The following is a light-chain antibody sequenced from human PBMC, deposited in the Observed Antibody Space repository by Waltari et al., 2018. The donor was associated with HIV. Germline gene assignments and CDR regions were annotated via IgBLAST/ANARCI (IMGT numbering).Light chain of an antibody. Sequence: SYELTQPPSVSVSPGQPAEITCSGDALPKRYSYWYRQKTGQAPVMVIYKDTKRPSGIPERFSGSTSGTKVTLTISGVRTEDEADYYCQSVDDGGTHVVFGGGTKLTVL. CDR3: QSVDDGGTHVV. V-gene: IGLV3-25*03. CDR1: ALPKRY. CDR2: KDT. J-gene: IGLJ2*01.